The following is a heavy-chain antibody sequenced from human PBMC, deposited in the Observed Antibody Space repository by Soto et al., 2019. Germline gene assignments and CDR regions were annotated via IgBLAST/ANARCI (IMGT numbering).Heavy chain of an antibody. CDR1: GFTFSSYN. Sequence: PGGSLRLSCVASGFTFSSYNMNWVRQAPGKGLEWVSFISSSSSYTYYADSVKGRFTISRDNSKNTLYLQMNSLRAEDTAVYYCARHGYNYGGGYFDYWGQGTLVTVSS. J-gene: IGHJ4*02. CDR2: ISSSSSYT. V-gene: IGHV3-21*01. CDR3: ARHGYNYGGGYFDY. D-gene: IGHD5-18*01.